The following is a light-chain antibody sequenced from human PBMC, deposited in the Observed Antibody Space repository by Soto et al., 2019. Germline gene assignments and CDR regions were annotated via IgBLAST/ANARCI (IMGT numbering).Light chain of an antibody. CDR1: QGISSA. Sequence: AIQLTQSPSSLSASVGDRVTITCRASQGISSALAWYQQKPGKPPKLLIYDASSLESGVPSRFSGSGSGTDFTLTISSLRPEDFATYYCQQFNSYPLTFGQGTRLEIK. CDR3: QQFNSYPLT. V-gene: IGKV1-13*02. J-gene: IGKJ5*01. CDR2: DAS.